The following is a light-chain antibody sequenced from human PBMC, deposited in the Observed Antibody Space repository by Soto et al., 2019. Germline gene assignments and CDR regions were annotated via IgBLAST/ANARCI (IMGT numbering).Light chain of an antibody. J-gene: IGLJ1*01. CDR3: SSYTSRSTLYV. CDR1: SSDVGGYNY. Sequence: QSALTQPASVSGSPGQSITISCTGTSSDVGGYNYVSWYQQHPGKAPKLMIYDVSNRPSGVSNRFSGSKSVNTASLTISGLHAYYEADYYCSSYTSRSTLYVFGTGTTLTVL. V-gene: IGLV2-14*01. CDR2: DVS.